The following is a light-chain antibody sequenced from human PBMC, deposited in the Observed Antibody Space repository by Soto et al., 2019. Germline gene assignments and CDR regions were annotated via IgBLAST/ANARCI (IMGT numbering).Light chain of an antibody. CDR3: QQRSNWPPA. CDR2: DAS. V-gene: IGKV3-11*01. J-gene: IGKJ2*01. CDR1: QSVSSY. Sequence: EIVLTQSPATLSLSPGERATLSCRASQSVSSYLAWYQQKPGQAPRLLIYDASNRATGIPARFSGSRSGTDFTLTISSLEPEDFAVYYCQQRSNWPPAFGQGTKLXIK.